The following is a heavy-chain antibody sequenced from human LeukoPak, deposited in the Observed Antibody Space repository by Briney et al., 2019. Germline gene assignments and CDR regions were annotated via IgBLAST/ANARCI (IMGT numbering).Heavy chain of an antibody. D-gene: IGHD5-24*01. Sequence: SETLSLTCTVSGGSISSYYWSWIRQPPGKGLEWIGYIYYSGSTNYNPSLKSRVTISVDTSKNQFSLKLTSVTAADTAVYYCVRHVTTGFNLFEYWGQGTLVTVSS. J-gene: IGHJ4*02. V-gene: IGHV4-59*08. CDR3: VRHVTTGFNLFEY. CDR2: IYYSGST. CDR1: GGSISSYY.